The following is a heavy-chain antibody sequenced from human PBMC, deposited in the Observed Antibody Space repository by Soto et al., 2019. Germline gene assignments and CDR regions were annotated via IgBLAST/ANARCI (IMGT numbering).Heavy chain of an antibody. CDR3: ARDHVAGTTARYFDY. J-gene: IGHJ4*02. D-gene: IGHD1-7*01. CDR1: GFTFSSYS. CDR2: ISSSSSYI. Sequence: PGGSLRLSCAASGFTFSSYSMNWVRQAPGKGLEWVSSISSSSSYIYYADSVKGRFTISRDNAKNSLYLQMNSLRAEDTAVYYCARDHVAGTTARYFDYWGQGTLVTVSS. V-gene: IGHV3-21*01.